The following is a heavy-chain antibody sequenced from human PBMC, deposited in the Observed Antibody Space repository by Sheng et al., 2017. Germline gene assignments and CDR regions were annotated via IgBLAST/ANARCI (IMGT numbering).Heavy chain of an antibody. Sequence: ESVGGVVQPGRSLRVSCAASGFTFSSYALYWVRQAPGKGLDWVALISHDGNNKWYAESVKGRFTISRDNSKNTLYLQMNSLSSEDTAVYFCAKDRERQPYYGMDVWGQGTTVTVSS. J-gene: IGHJ6*02. D-gene: IGHD6-13*01. CDR1: GFTFSSYA. CDR3: AKDRERQPYYGMDV. V-gene: IGHV3-30*04. CDR2: ISHDGNNK.